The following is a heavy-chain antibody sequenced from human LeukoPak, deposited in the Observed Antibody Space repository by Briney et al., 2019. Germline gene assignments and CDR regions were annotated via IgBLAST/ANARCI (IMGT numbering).Heavy chain of an antibody. J-gene: IGHJ6*02. V-gene: IGHV1-18*01. Sequence: ASVKVSCKASGYTFTSYGISWVRQAPGQGLEWMGWISPYNGNTNYAQKVQGRVTMTTDTSTSTAYMELRSLRSDDTAVYYCARVPRRQHYYDSSGYSSYYYYGMDVWGQGTTVTVSS. CDR1: GYTFTSYG. D-gene: IGHD3-22*01. CDR3: ARVPRRQHYYDSSGYSSYYYYGMDV. CDR2: ISPYNGNT.